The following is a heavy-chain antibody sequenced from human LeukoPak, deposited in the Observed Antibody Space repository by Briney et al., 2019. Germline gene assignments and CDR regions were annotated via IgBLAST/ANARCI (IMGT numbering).Heavy chain of an antibody. CDR1: GFAFSTFA. CDR3: AKGVGTNKGGYYFDY. Sequence: PGGSLRLSCAASGFAFSTFAMSWVRQAPGKGLDWVSSISGSGGSTYYADSVKGRFTISRDSSKNTLYLQMNSLRAEDTAVYYCAKGVGTNKGGYYFDYSGQGTPVTVSS. J-gene: IGHJ4*02. V-gene: IGHV3-23*01. CDR2: ISGSGGST. D-gene: IGHD1-26*01.